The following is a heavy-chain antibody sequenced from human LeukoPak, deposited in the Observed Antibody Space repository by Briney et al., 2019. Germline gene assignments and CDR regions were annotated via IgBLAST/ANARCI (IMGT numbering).Heavy chain of an antibody. CDR3: TRRPSYHGEDV. Sequence: PSETLSLTCNVSGGSTSTSNCHWGWIRQSPGKGLEWIGSISYSGSANYNPSLKSRVTVSVDTSKNQFSLNLTSVTAADTAVYYCTRRPSYHGEDVWGQGTTVTVSS. V-gene: IGHV4-39*01. CDR1: GGSTSTSNCH. J-gene: IGHJ6*02. CDR2: ISYSGSA.